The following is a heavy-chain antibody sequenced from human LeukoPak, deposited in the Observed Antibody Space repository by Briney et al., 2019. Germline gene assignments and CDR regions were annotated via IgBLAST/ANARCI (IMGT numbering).Heavy chain of an antibody. CDR1: GGSISSYY. CDR2: IYYSGST. D-gene: IGHD6-13*01. J-gene: IGHJ6*02. Sequence: SETLSLTCTVSGGSISSYYWSWIRQPPGKGLEWIGYIYYSGSTNYNPSLKSRVTISVDTSKNQFSLKLSSVTAADTAVYYCARGGSGEQQLVSPHYYYYGMDVWGQGTTVTVSS. V-gene: IGHV4-59*12. CDR3: ARGGSGEQQLVSPHYYYYGMDV.